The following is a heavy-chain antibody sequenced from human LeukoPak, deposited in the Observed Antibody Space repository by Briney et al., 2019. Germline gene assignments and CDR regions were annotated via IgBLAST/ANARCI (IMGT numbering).Heavy chain of an antibody. J-gene: IGHJ3*01. Sequence: SETLSLTCTVSGDSIISNIYWWDWVRLPPGKGLEWIGATFYTGRTFYSPSLKSRVTISVDTSKNQFSLDLSSATAADTAVYYCARRRHNFDFYDVWGQGTRVTVS. D-gene: IGHD3/OR15-3a*01. V-gene: IGHV4-39*01. CDR1: GDSIISNIYW. CDR2: TFYTGRT. CDR3: ARRRHNFDFYDV.